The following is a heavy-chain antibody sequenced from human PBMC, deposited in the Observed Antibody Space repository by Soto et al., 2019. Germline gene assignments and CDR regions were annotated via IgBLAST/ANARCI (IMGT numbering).Heavy chain of an antibody. D-gene: IGHD3-10*02. Sequence: QVQLYESGPGLVQPSQTLSLSCTVSGASVSTGVYYWTWIRQHPGKGLEWIGYIDNTGSAYYNPSPTGRVDISVDTSKNQFSLNLQSLTAADTAFYYCAGAVSDFDVRRYRTSYFDQWGQGILVTVSS. J-gene: IGHJ4*02. CDR3: AGAVSDFDVRRYRTSYFDQ. CDR2: IDNTGSA. V-gene: IGHV4-31*03. CDR1: GASVSTGVYY.